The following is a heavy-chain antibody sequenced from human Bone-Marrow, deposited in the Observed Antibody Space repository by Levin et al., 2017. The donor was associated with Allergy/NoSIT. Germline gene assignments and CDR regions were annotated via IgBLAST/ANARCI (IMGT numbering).Heavy chain of an antibody. Sequence: AGGSLRLSCAASGFAFSTYGMHWVRQTPGKGLEWVAVITYDESNKFYADSVKGRFSISRDISKNTVYLHMNSLRPEDSAVYYCARDAVREKDDFWGQGTLVTVSS. CDR1: GFAFSTYG. CDR2: ITYDESNK. J-gene: IGHJ4*02. V-gene: IGHV3-30*03. D-gene: IGHD4-17*01. CDR3: ARDAVREKDDF.